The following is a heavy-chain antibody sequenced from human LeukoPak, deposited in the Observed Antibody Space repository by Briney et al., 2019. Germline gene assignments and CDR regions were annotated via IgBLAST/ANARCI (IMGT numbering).Heavy chain of an antibody. D-gene: IGHD1-1*01. CDR2: INHSGST. V-gene: IGHV4-34*01. J-gene: IGHJ5*02. Sequence: SETLSLTCAVYGGSFSGYYWSWIRQPPGKGLEWIGEINHSGSTNYNPSLKSRVTISVDTSKNQFSLKLSPVTAADTAVYYCARADGELEPRDWFDPWGQGTLVTVSS. CDR1: GGSFSGYY. CDR3: ARADGELEPRDWFDP.